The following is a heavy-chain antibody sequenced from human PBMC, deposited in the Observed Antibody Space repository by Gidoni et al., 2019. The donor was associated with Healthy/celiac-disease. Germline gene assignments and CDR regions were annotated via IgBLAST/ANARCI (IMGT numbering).Heavy chain of an antibody. CDR3: ARSHSCSSSRCSDGGDKNYYYYGMDV. CDR2: ISYDGSNK. J-gene: IGHJ6*02. CDR1: GFTFSSSA. V-gene: IGHV3-30-3*01. D-gene: IGHD6-6*01. Sequence: QVQLVESGGGVVQPGRSLRLSCAASGFTFSSSAMHWVRQAPGKGLEWVAVISYDGSNKYYADSVKGRFTISRDNSKNTLYLQMNSLRAEDTAVYYCARSHSCSSSRCSDGGDKNYYYYGMDVWGQGTTVTVSS.